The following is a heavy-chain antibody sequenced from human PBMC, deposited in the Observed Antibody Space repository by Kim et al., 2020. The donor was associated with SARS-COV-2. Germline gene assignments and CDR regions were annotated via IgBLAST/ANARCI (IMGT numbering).Heavy chain of an antibody. CDR3: AAAYGSGSYLWS. J-gene: IGHJ5*02. D-gene: IGHD3-10*01. V-gene: IGHV5-51*01. Sequence: RYRPSFQGQVTISADKSISTAYLQLSSLKASDTAMYYCAAAYGSGSYLWSWGQGTLVTVSS.